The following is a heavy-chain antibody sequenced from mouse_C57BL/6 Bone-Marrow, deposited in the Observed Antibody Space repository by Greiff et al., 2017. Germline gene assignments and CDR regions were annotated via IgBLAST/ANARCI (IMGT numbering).Heavy chain of an antibody. CDR3: ARRGLYSNYEYYYAMDY. Sequence: EVQLVESGGDLVKPGGSLKLSCAASGFTFSSYGMSWVRQTPDKRLEWVATISSGGSYTYYPDSVKGRFTISRDNAKNTLYLQMSSLKSEDTAMYYCARRGLYSNYEYYYAMDYWGQGTSVTVSS. J-gene: IGHJ4*01. CDR1: GFTFSSYG. CDR2: ISSGGSYT. D-gene: IGHD2-5*01. V-gene: IGHV5-6*01.